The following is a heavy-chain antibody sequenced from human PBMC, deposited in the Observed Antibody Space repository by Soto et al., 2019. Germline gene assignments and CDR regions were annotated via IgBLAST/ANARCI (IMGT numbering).Heavy chain of an antibody. CDR3: ARVKATLYRHYYFDY. CDR1: GGTINSGDYF. J-gene: IGHJ4*02. Sequence: SETLSLTCSVSGGTINSGDYFWSWIRQPPGKGLEWIGSIFYTGSTYYSPSLKSRASMSMDTSKNLFSRRLRSLTAADTAVYFCARVKATLYRHYYFDYWGQGTPVTSPQ. CDR2: IFYTGST. D-gene: IGHD5-12*01. V-gene: IGHV4-30-4*01.